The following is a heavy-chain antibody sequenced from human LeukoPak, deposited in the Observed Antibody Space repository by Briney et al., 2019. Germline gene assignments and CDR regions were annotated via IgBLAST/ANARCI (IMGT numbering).Heavy chain of an antibody. CDR1: GGSISSYY. J-gene: IGHJ6*02. CDR3: ARENLYCSGGSCYSYYYYGMDV. D-gene: IGHD2-15*01. V-gene: IGHV4-4*07. Sequence: SETLSLTCTVSGGSISSYYWSWIRQPAGKGLEWIGRIYTSGSTNYNPSLKSRVTMSVDTSKNQFSLKLSSVTAAGTAVYYCARENLYCSGGSCYSYYYYGMDVWGQGTTVTVSS. CDR2: IYTSGST.